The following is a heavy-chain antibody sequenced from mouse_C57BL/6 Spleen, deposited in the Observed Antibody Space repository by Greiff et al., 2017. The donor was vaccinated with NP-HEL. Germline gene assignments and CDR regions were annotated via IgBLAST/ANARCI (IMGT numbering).Heavy chain of an antibody. J-gene: IGHJ1*03. CDR2: IYPGDGDT. V-gene: IGHV1-82*01. Sequence: VQLQQSGPELVKPGASVKISCKASGYAFSSSWMNWVKQRPGKGLEWIGRIYPGDGDTNYNGKFKGKATLTADNSSSTAYMQLSSLTSEDSAVYCCARSHYYGSSYGYFDVWGTGTTVTVSS. CDR3: ARSHYYGSSYGYFDV. D-gene: IGHD1-1*01. CDR1: GYAFSSSW.